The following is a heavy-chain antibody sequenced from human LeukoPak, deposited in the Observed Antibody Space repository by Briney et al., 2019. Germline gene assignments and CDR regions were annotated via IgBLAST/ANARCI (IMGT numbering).Heavy chain of an antibody. CDR1: GFTFSSSS. CDR2: ISSSSSTI. V-gene: IGHV3-48*01. Sequence: GGSLRLSCGVSGFTFSSSSMNWVRQAPGKGLDWVSYISSSSSTIYYADSVKGRFTMSRHTSKNTLDLQMNSLRVEDTAVYYCARWKMEGKVVDVFDIWGQGTRVTVSS. D-gene: IGHD3-22*01. CDR3: ARWKMEGKVVDVFDI. J-gene: IGHJ3*02.